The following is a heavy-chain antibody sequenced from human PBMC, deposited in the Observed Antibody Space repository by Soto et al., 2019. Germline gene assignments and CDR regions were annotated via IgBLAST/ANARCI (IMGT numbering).Heavy chain of an antibody. V-gene: IGHV1-69*01. CDR1: GGTFSSYA. J-gene: IGHJ3*02. D-gene: IGHD3-22*01. CDR2: IIPIFGTA. CDR3: AREGGITMIVVVNNAFDI. Sequence: QVQLVQSGAEVKKPGSSVKVSCKASGGTFSSYAISWVRQAPGQGLEWMGGIIPIFGTANYAQKFQGRVTITADESTSTAYMELSSLRSEDTAVYYCAREGGITMIVVVNNAFDIWGQGTMVTVSS.